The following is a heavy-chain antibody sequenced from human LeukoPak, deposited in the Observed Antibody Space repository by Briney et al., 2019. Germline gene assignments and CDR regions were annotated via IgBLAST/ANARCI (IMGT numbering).Heavy chain of an antibody. CDR3: ARGVEVTYYDILTGMDY. D-gene: IGHD3-9*01. CDR1: GFTFSSYS. V-gene: IGHV3-21*01. CDR2: ISSSSSYI. Sequence: KAGGSLRLSCAASGFTFSSYSMNWVRQAPGKGLEWVSSISSSSSYIYYADSVKGRFTISRDNAKNSLYLQMNSLRAEDTAVYYCARGVEVTYYDILTGMDYWGQGTLVTVSS. J-gene: IGHJ4*02.